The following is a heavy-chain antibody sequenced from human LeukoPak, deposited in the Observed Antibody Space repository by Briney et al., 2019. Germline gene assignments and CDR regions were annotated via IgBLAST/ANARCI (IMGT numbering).Heavy chain of an antibody. D-gene: IGHD2-2*01. CDR2: IWYDGSNK. V-gene: IGHV3-33*06. J-gene: IGHJ3*02. CDR3: AKVVVPAAIDAFDI. Sequence: GGSLRLSCAASGFTFSSYGMHWVRQAPGKGLEWVAVIWYDGSNKYYADSVKGRFTISRDNSKNTLYLQMNSLRAEDTAVYYCAKVVVPAAIDAFDIWGQGTMVTVSS. CDR1: GFTFSSYG.